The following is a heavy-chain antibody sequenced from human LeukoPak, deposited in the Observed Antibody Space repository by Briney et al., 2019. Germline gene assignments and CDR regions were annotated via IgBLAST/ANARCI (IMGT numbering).Heavy chain of an antibody. Sequence: ASVTVSCKASGYTFTGYHMHWMRQAPGQGLEWMGRINPNSGETNYAQKFQGRVTMTRDTSISTAYMELSRLRSDDTAVYYCARDYCSSTSCLFDYWGQGTLVTVSS. J-gene: IGHJ4*02. CDR2: INPNSGET. CDR3: ARDYCSSTSCLFDY. V-gene: IGHV1-2*06. CDR1: GYTFTGYH. D-gene: IGHD2-2*01.